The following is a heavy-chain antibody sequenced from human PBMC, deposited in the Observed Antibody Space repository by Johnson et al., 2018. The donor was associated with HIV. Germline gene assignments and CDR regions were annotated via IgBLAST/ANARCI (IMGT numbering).Heavy chain of an antibody. V-gene: IGHV3-13*01. J-gene: IGHJ3*01. CDR2: IGTAGDT. CDR1: GFTFSRYD. D-gene: IGHD1-1*01. Sequence: VQLVESGGGLVQPGGSLRLSCAASGFTFSRYDMHWVRQATGKGLEWVSGIGTAGDTYYPGSVKGRFTISRDNSKNTLYLQMNSLRGEDTAVYYCAREKYNWNDGMFDGIDLWGQGTMVTVSS. CDR3: AREKYNWNDGMFDGIDL.